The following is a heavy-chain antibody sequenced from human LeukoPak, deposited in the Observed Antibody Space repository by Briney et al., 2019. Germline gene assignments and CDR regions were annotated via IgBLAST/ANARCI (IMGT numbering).Heavy chain of an antibody. D-gene: IGHD3-10*01. J-gene: IGHJ4*02. CDR1: GFTFSSYE. Sequence: GGSLRLSCAASGFTFSSYEMNWVRQAPGKGLEWVSYISSSGSTIYYADSVKGRFAISRDNAKNSLYLQMNSLRAEDTAVYYCARGGSGRPLDYWGQGTLVTVSS. V-gene: IGHV3-48*03. CDR3: ARGGSGRPLDY. CDR2: ISSSGSTI.